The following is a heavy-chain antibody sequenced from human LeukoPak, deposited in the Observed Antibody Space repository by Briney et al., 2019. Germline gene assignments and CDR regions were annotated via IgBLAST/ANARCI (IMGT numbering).Heavy chain of an antibody. CDR1: GYTVTNNF. CDR2: INPSGDNT. CDR3: ARDNSVGDSAWWFDP. Sequence: ASVKVSCKASGYTVTNNFMHWVRQAPGQGLEWKGIINPSGDNTWYAQKFQGRVTMTRDMATSTDYMEVSSLRSEDTAVYYCARDNSVGDSAWWFDPWGQGTLVTVSS. D-gene: IGHD5-12*01. J-gene: IGHJ5*02. V-gene: IGHV1-46*01.